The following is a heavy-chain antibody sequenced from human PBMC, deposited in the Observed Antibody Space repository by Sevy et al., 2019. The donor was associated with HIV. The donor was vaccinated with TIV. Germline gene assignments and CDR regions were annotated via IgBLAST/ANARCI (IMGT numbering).Heavy chain of an antibody. CDR1: GFTFSSYA. V-gene: IGHV3-23*01. D-gene: IGHD3-22*01. Sequence: GGSLRLSCAASGFTFSSYAMTWVRQAPGKGLEWVSGISGSGYSTYYADSVKGRFTISRDNSKNTLYLQMNSLRAEDTTVYYGEEGGWVYNYDSNGLFDYWGQGTLVTVSS. J-gene: IGHJ4*02. CDR3: EEGGWVYNYDSNGLFDY. CDR2: ISGSGYST.